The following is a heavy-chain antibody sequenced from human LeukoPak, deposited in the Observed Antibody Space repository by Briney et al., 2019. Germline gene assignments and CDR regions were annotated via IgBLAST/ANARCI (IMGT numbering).Heavy chain of an antibody. CDR2: IYSGGST. CDR3: ASLKYNWNYRVLDY. D-gene: IGHD1-7*01. CDR1: GFTVSSNY. V-gene: IGHV3-53*01. J-gene: IGHJ4*02. Sequence: PGGSLRLSCAASGFTVSSNYMSWVRQAPGKGLEWVSVIYSGGSTYYADSVKGRFTISRDNSKNTLYLQMNSLRAEDTAMYYCASLKYNWNYRVLDYWGQGTLVTVSS.